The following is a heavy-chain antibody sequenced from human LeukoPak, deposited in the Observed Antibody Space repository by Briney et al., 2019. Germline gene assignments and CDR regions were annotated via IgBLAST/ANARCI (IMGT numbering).Heavy chain of an antibody. J-gene: IGHJ4*02. CDR1: GYTFTSYG. Sequence: ASVKVSCKASGYTFTSYGISWVRQAPGQGLEWMGWISAYNGNTNYAQKLQGRVTMTTDTSTSTAYMELRSLRSDDTAVYYCARVTAPLYDFWSGYSYYFDYWGQGTLVTVSS. CDR3: ARVTAPLYDFWSGYSYYFDY. D-gene: IGHD3-3*01. CDR2: ISAYNGNT. V-gene: IGHV1-18*01.